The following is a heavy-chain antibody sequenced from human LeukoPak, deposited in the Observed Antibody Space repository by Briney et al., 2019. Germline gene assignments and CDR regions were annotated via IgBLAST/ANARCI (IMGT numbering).Heavy chain of an antibody. CDR2: FSRDGINT. CDR1: GFTFSSSA. V-gene: IGHV3-30*10. D-gene: IGHD5-12*01. J-gene: IGHJ4*02. CDR3: ATGKLDASGFDFMLPF. Sequence: GGSLRLSCAASGFTFSSSAMHWVRQAPGKGLELLAVFSRDGINTYYTDSVKGRFTISRDNSKNIFYLQMNSVRIEDTVIYYCATGKLDASGFDFMLPFWGQGTLVSVSS.